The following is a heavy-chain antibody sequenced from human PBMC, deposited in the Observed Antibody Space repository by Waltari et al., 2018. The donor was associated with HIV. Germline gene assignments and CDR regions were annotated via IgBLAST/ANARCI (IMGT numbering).Heavy chain of an antibody. Sequence: QVQLQQWGAGLLKPSETLSLTCAVYGGSFSGYYWSWIRQPPGKGREWIGEINHSGSTNYNPSLKSRVTISVYTSKNQFSLKLSSVTAADTAVYYCARIVVVPAAIQGDYYYGMDVWGQGTTVTVSS. D-gene: IGHD2-2*02. V-gene: IGHV4-34*01. CDR2: INHSGST. CDR3: ARIVVVPAAIQGDYYYGMDV. J-gene: IGHJ6*02. CDR1: GGSFSGYY.